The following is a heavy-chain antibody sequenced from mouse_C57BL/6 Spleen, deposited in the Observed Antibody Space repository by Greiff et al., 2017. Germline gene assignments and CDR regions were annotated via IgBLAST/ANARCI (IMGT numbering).Heavy chain of an antibody. CDR1: GFSFNTYA. D-gene: IGHD4-1*01. J-gene: IGHJ4*01. CDR3: VRHGLTGYAMDY. CDR2: IRSKSNNYAT. V-gene: IGHV10-1*01. Sequence: EVQLVESGGGLVQPKGSLKLSCAASGFSFNTYAMNWVRQAPGKGLEWVARIRSKSNNYATYYADSVKDRFTISRDDSESMLYLQMNNLKTEDTAMYYCVRHGLTGYAMDYWGQGTSVTVSS.